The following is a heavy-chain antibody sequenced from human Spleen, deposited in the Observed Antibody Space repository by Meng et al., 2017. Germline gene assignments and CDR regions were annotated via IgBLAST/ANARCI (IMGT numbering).Heavy chain of an antibody. J-gene: IGHJ4*02. D-gene: IGHD6-13*01. CDR3: ARDEDISAAGKLFGDY. CDR2: INPKSGDT. Sequence: QVQLVPSGAEVKKPGASVKVSCKASGYTFPDYWLHWVRRAPGQGLEWMGRINPKSGDTHYEQRFQGRVTMTGDTSISTAYMELRGLRSDDTAMYYCARDEDISAAGKLFGDYWGQGTLVTVSS. CDR1: GYTFPDYW. V-gene: IGHV1-2*06.